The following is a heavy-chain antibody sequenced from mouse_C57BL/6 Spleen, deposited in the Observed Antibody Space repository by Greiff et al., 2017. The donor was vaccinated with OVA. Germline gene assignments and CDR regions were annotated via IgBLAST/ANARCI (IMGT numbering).Heavy chain of an antibody. CDR1: GFTFSSYA. CDR2: ISDGGSYT. V-gene: IGHV5-4*01. D-gene: IGHD1-1*01. Sequence: EVHLVESGGGLVKPGGSLKLSCAASGFTFSSYAMSWVRQTPEKRLEWVATISDGGSYTYYPDNVKGRFTISRDNAKNNLYLQMSHLKSEDTAMYYCARERGITTELYYWYFDVWGTGTTVTVSS. CDR3: ARERGITTELYYWYFDV. J-gene: IGHJ1*03.